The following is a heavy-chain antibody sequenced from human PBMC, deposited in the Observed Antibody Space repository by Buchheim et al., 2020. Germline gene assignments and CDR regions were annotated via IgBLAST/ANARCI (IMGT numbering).Heavy chain of an antibody. D-gene: IGHD1-7*01. J-gene: IGHJ4*02. V-gene: IGHV4-39*01. CDR2: MFYSGSV. CDR1: TESISSSSNY. CDR3: VRHRSGTMFNY. Sequence: QLQLQESGPGLVKPSETLSLTCTVSTESISSSSNYWVWLRQPPGKGLEWIGTMFYSGSVFYNPSLRSRLSISVDTSKTQFSLKLNSVTAADTAVYYCVRHRSGTMFNYWGQGTL.